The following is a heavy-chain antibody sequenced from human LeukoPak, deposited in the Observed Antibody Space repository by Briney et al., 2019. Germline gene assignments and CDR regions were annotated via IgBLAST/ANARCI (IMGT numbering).Heavy chain of an antibody. CDR3: AAKIAAAGTVVDY. Sequence: EASVKVSCKASGFTFTSSAMQWVRQVRGQRLEWIGWIVVGSGNTNYAQKFQERVTITRDMSTSTAYMELSSLRSEDTAVYYCAAKIAAAGTVVDYWGQGTLVTVSS. J-gene: IGHJ4*02. D-gene: IGHD6-13*01. CDR1: GFTFTSSA. V-gene: IGHV1-58*02. CDR2: IVVGSGNT.